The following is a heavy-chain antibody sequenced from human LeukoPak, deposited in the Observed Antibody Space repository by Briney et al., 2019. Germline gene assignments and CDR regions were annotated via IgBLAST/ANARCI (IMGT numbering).Heavy chain of an antibody. Sequence: GGSLRLSCAASGFTFSSYWMSWVRQAPGKGLEWVANIKQDGSEKYYVDSVKGRFTISRDNAKNSLYLQMNSLRAEDTAVYYCARGLPRRDGYNYGYWGQGTLVTVSS. CDR1: GFTFSSYW. J-gene: IGHJ4*02. V-gene: IGHV3-7*01. CDR2: IKQDGSEK. CDR3: ARGLPRRDGYNYGY. D-gene: IGHD5-24*01.